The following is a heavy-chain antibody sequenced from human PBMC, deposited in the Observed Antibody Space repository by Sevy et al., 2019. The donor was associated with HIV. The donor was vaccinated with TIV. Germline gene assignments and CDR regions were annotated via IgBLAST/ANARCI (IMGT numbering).Heavy chain of an antibody. J-gene: IGHJ4*02. D-gene: IGHD5-18*01. Sequence: SETLSLTCSVSGGSITSKNYFWAWIRQSPGKGLEWIGSIYHSGSTYHSPSLQSPVSISVDTSRRHFSLKLSSVTATDTAVYYCARHSFKHGYRPHYFDYWSQGTLVTVSS. CDR1: GGSITSKNYF. CDR2: IYHSGST. V-gene: IGHV4-39*01. CDR3: ARHSFKHGYRPHYFDY.